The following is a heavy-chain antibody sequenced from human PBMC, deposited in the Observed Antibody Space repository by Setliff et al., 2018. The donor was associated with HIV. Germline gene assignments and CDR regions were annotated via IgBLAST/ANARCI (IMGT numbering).Heavy chain of an antibody. J-gene: IGHJ4*02. CDR2: ISSSSTYT. CDR1: GFTFSDYY. D-gene: IGHD5-12*01. Sequence: GGSLRLSCTASGFTFSDYYMSWIRQAPGKGLEWVSYISSSSTYTNYLDSVKGRFTISRDNAKNSLYLQMNSLRAEDTAVYYCARVNSGGYNYKSFFDYWGQGTLVTVPS. V-gene: IGHV3-11*05. CDR3: ARVNSGGYNYKSFFDY.